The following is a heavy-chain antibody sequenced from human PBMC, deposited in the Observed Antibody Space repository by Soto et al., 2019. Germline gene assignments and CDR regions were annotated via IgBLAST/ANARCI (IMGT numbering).Heavy chain of an antibody. J-gene: IGHJ4*02. Sequence: PSETLSLTCTVSGGSISSYYWSWIRQPPGKGLEWIGYIYYSGSTNYNPSLKSRVTISVDTSKNQFSLKLSSVTAADTAVYYCALLGLGYWGQGTLVTVSS. CDR1: GGSISSYY. V-gene: IGHV4-59*01. CDR2: IYYSGST. CDR3: ALLGLGY. D-gene: IGHD1-26*01.